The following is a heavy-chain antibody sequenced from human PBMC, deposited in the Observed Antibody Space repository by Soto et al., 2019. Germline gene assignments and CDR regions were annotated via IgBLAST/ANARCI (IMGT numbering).Heavy chain of an antibody. Sequence: QVQLVQSGAEVKKPGASVKVSCKASGYTFTGYYMHWVRQAPGQGLEWMGWINPNSGGTNYAQKFQRRVTMTRDTSIRTAYMELSRLRSDDTAVYYCARALGGVVVVITTFDYWGQGTLVTVSS. CDR1: GYTFTGYY. J-gene: IGHJ4*02. CDR3: ARALGGVVVVITTFDY. D-gene: IGHD3-22*01. CDR2: INPNSGGT. V-gene: IGHV1-2*02.